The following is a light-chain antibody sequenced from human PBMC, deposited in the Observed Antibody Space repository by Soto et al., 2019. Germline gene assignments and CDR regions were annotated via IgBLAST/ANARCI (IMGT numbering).Light chain of an antibody. V-gene: IGLV2-14*01. J-gene: IGLJ2*01. CDR2: EVS. CDR3: SSFTNTLTVL. CDR1: SSDIGAYNY. Sequence: QSALTQPASVSGSLGQSITISCTGTSSDIGAYNYVSWYQQHPGKAPKVMIFEVSMRPSGVSNRFSGSKSGNMASLTISGLQAEDEGDYYCSSFTNTLTVLLGGGTKLTVL.